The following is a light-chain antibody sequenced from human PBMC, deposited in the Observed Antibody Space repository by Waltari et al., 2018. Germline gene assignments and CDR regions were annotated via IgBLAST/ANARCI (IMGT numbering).Light chain of an antibody. Sequence: DIQLTQSPSTLSASVGDRVTITCRASQSLSNWLACYQQKPGKAPKVLIYKASTLESGVPSRFSGSGSGTEFTLTISSLQPDDVATYYCQQYRNLWTFGQGTKVEIK. J-gene: IGKJ1*01. V-gene: IGKV1-5*03. CDR2: KAS. CDR3: QQYRNLWT. CDR1: QSLSNW.